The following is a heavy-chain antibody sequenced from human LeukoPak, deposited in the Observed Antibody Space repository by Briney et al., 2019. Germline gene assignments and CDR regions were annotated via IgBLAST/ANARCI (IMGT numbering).Heavy chain of an antibody. CDR3: GRGGWISAGRFDP. CDR1: GFALEHHA. J-gene: IGHJ5*02. CDR2: INDRGDDT. V-gene: IGHV3-23*01. D-gene: IGHD2-15*01. Sequence: GGSLSLSCAASGFALEHHAMTWIRQAPGKGLEWVSGINDRGDDTFYADSVKGRFTVSRDNSKNTLYLQMNSLRVEDTATYYCGRGGWISAGRFDPWGQGTLVTVSA.